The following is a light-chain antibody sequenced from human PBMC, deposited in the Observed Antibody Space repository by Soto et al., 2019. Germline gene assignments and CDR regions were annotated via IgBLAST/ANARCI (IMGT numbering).Light chain of an antibody. CDR3: HQYGSSPQT. V-gene: IGKV3-20*01. Sequence: EIVLTQSPGTLSLSPVDRATLFCRASQSVSSTHLAWYHQKPGQAPRLLIYGASTRASGIPDRFSGSGSGTDFTLTISRLETEDFAVYYCHQYGSSPQTFGQGTKVDIK. CDR1: QSVSSTH. CDR2: GAS. J-gene: IGKJ1*01.